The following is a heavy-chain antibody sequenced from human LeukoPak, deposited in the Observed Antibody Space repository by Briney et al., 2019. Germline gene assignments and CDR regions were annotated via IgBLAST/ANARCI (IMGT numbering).Heavy chain of an antibody. Sequence: GESLKISCKGSGYRFSSYWIGWVRQMPGKGLEWMGIIYPGDSDTRYSPSFQGQVTISVDKSISTAYLQWSSLKASDTAMYYCARPRTHDSSAYYHYWGQGTLVTVSS. CDR2: IYPGDSDT. CDR1: GYRFSSYW. D-gene: IGHD3-22*01. CDR3: ARPRTHDSSAYYHY. J-gene: IGHJ4*02. V-gene: IGHV5-51*01.